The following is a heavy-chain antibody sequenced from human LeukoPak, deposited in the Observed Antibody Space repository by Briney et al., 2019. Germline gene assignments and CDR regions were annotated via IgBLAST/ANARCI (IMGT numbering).Heavy chain of an antibody. V-gene: IGHV3-30*02. CDR3: AKDQGIGDYASTDY. CDR2: IRYDGNNK. J-gene: IGHJ4*02. Sequence: PGGSLRLSCAASGFTFSSYGMHWVRQAPGKGLEWVAFIRYDGNNKYYADSVKGRFTISRDNSKNMLYLQMNSLRAEDTAVYYCAKDQGIGDYASTDYWGQGTLVTVSS. CDR1: GFTFSSYG. D-gene: IGHD4-17*01.